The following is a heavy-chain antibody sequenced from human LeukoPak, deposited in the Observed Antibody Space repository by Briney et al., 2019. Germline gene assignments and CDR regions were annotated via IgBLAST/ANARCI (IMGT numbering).Heavy chain of an antibody. D-gene: IGHD2-15*01. CDR2: ISGSGDST. Sequence: QPGGSLRLSCAASGFTFSSYAMSWVRQAPGKGLEWLSAISGSGDSTYYADSVKGRFTISRDNSKNTLYLQMNSLRAEDTAVYYCARVYYRDSGVYRHFDLWGRGTQVIVSS. CDR3: ARVYYRDSGVYRHFDL. J-gene: IGHJ2*01. V-gene: IGHV3-23*01. CDR1: GFTFSSYA.